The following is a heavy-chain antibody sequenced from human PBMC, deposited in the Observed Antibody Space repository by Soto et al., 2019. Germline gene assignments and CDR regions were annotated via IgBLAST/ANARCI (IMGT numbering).Heavy chain of an antibody. Sequence: ASVKVSCKASGYTFTGYGISWVRQAPGQGLEWMGWISAYNGNTNYAQKLQGRVTMTTDTSTSTAYMELRSLRSDDTAVYYCARDLTTVVTRAVDYWGQGTLVTVSS. CDR3: ARDLTTVVTRAVDY. V-gene: IGHV1-18*01. CDR1: GYTFTGYG. CDR2: ISAYNGNT. J-gene: IGHJ4*02. D-gene: IGHD4-17*01.